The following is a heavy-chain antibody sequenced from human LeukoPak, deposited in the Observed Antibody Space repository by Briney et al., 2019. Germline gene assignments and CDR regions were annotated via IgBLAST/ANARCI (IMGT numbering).Heavy chain of an antibody. V-gene: IGHV3-30-3*01. CDR2: ISYDGSNK. D-gene: IGHD5-24*01. CDR3: ARGRDAYFPGHFDY. Sequence: GRSLRLSCAASGFTFSSYAMHWVRKAPGKGLEWVAVISYDGSNKYYADSVKGRFTISRDNSKNTLYLQMNSLRAEDTAVYYCARGRDAYFPGHFDYWGQGTLVTVSS. CDR1: GFTFSSYA. J-gene: IGHJ4*02.